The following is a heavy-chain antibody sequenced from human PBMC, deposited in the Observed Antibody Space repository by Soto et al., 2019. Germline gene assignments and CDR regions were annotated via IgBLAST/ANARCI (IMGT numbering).Heavy chain of an antibody. Sequence: QVQLVQSGAEVKKPGSSVKVSCKASGYTFTGYYMHWVRQAPGQGLEWMGWINPNSGGTNYAQKFQGWVTMTRDTSISTAYMELSRLRSDDTAVYYCARDRQAGATSYYYYYYYGMDVWGQGTTVTVSS. CDR1: GYTFTGYY. CDR2: INPNSGGT. CDR3: ARDRQAGATSYYYYYYYGMDV. V-gene: IGHV1-2*04. J-gene: IGHJ6*02. D-gene: IGHD1-26*01.